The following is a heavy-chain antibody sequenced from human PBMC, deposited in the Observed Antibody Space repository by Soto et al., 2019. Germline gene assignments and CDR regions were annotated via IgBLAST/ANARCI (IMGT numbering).Heavy chain of an antibody. CDR1: GYTFTSYG. V-gene: IGHV1-18*01. D-gene: IGHD3-3*01. CDR2: ISAYNGNT. J-gene: IGHJ4*02. Sequence: ASVKVACNASGYTFTSYGISWVRQAPGQGLEWMGWISAYNGNTNYAQKLQGRVTMTTDTSTSTAYMELRSLRSDDTAVYYCEKKDFPVDYWGQGTLVTVSS. CDR3: EKKDFPVDY.